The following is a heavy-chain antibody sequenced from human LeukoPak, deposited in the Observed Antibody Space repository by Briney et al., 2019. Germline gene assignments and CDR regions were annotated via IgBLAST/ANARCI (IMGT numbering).Heavy chain of an antibody. CDR1: GYTFTSYY. Sequence: ASVKVSCKASGYTFTSYYIHWVRQAPGQGLEWMGIIYPGGGSTSYAQKFQGRVTMTRDMSTSTVYMELSSLRSEDTAVYYCARALRYCSGGSCSYWFDPWGQGTRVIVSS. J-gene: IGHJ5*02. CDR3: ARALRYCSGGSCSYWFDP. CDR2: IYPGGGST. V-gene: IGHV1-46*01. D-gene: IGHD2-15*01.